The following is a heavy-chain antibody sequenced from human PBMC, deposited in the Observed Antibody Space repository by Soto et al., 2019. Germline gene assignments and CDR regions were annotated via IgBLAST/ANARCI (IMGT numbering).Heavy chain of an antibody. Sequence: EVQLLESGGGLVQPGGSLRLSCAASGFTFSSYAMSWVRQAPGKGLEWASAISGSGGSTYYADSVKGRFTISRDNSKHTLYLQMNSRRAEDTAVYYCAKDGPRDYYDSSGPNNFDYWGQGTLVTVSS. CDR3: AKDGPRDYYDSSGPNNFDY. CDR2: ISGSGGST. CDR1: GFTFSSYA. V-gene: IGHV3-23*01. D-gene: IGHD3-22*01. J-gene: IGHJ4*02.